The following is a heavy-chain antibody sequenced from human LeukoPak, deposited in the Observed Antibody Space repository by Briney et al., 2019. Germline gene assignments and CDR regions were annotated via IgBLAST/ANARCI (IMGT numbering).Heavy chain of an antibody. CDR1: GFTFSSYW. D-gene: IGHD6-13*01. CDR2: MKRDGSEK. CDR3: AKRGAAGTWRRSIGENYFDY. J-gene: IGHJ4*02. Sequence: PGGSLRLSCAASGFTFSSYWMSWVRQAPGKGLEWVANMKRDGSEKYYVDSVKGRFTISRDNAKNSLYLQMNSLRAEDTAIYYCAKRGAAGTWRRSIGENYFDYWGQGTLVTVSS. V-gene: IGHV3-7*01.